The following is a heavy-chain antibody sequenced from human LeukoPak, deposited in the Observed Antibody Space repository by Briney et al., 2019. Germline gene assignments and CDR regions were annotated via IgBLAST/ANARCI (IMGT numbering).Heavy chain of an antibody. D-gene: IGHD3-9*01. Sequence: GASVKVSCKASGGTFSSYAISWVRQAPGQGLEWMGRIIPILGIANYAQKFQGRVTITADKSTSTAYMELSSLRSEDTAVYYCARDRGGTYYDILTGYDPSGAVAGLKDYWGQGTLVTVSS. CDR1: GGTFSSYA. V-gene: IGHV1-69*04. J-gene: IGHJ4*02. CDR3: ARDRGGTYYDILTGYDPSGAVAGLKDY. CDR2: IIPILGIA.